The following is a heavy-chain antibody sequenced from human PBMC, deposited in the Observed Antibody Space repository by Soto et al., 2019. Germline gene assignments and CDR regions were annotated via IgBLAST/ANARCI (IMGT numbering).Heavy chain of an antibody. Sequence: GASLKISCQGTGYRFSRSWIGWVRQKPGKGLEWLGNVYPSDSDVRYSPAFEGQVTISADNSINTAYLQLLNLKASDTAIDDGTKGATSHFDAWGKGNWVRVSS. J-gene: IGHJ4*02. V-gene: IGHV5-51*01. CDR2: VYPSDSDV. CDR1: GYRFSRSW. D-gene: IGHD1-1*01. CDR3: TKGATSHFDA.